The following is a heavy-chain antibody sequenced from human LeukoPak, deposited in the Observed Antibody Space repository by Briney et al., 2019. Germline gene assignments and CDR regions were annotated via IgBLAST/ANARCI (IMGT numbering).Heavy chain of an antibody. Sequence: SETLSLTCAVYGGSFSGYYWSWIRQPPGKGLEWIGEINHSGSTNYNPSLKSRVTISVDTSKNQFSLKLSTVTAADTAVYYCARGRYMDVWGKGTSVTVSS. CDR2: INHSGST. J-gene: IGHJ6*03. V-gene: IGHV4-34*01. CDR3: ARGRYMDV. CDR1: GGSFSGYY.